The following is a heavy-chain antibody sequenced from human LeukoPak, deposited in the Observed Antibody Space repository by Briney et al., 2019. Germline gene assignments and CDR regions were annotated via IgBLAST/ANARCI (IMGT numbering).Heavy chain of an antibody. D-gene: IGHD2-2*01. J-gene: IGHJ5*02. CDR3: ASGLTGSTEGDWDWFDP. V-gene: IGHV4-39*07. CDR2: INHSGST. CDR1: GGSVSSGYYY. Sequence: SETLSLTCTVSGGSVSSGYYYWSWIRQPPGKGLEWIGEINHSGSTNYNPSLKSRVTISVDTSKNQFSLKLSSVTAADTAVYYCASGLTGSTEGDWDWFDPWGQGTLVTVSS.